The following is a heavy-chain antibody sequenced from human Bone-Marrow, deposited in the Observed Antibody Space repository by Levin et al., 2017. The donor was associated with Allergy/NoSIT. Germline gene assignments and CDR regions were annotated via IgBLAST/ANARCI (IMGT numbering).Heavy chain of an antibody. CDR2: IYGGGNT. V-gene: IGHV3-53*01. J-gene: IGHJ4*02. CDR1: GFTVSTFY. Sequence: GALRLSCAASGFTVSTFYMSWVRQAPGKGLEWVSIIYGGGNTYYADSVKGRFTISRDNSNNTLSLHMNSLRADDSAVYYCARGDSSLDYWGQGTLVTVSS. CDR3: ARGDSSLDY. D-gene: IGHD3-16*01.